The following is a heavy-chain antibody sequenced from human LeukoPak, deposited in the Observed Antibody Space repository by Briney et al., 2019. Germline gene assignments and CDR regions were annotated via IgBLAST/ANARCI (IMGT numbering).Heavy chain of an antibody. J-gene: IGHJ5*02. Sequence: WASVKVSCKASGYTFTSYGISWVRQAPGQGLEWMGWISAYNGNTDYAQKLQGRVTMTTDTSTSTAYMELRSLRSDDTAVYYCARDYCSSTSCSRTFDPWGQGTLVTVSS. V-gene: IGHV1-18*01. CDR2: ISAYNGNT. CDR3: ARDYCSSTSCSRTFDP. CDR1: GYTFTSYG. D-gene: IGHD2-2*01.